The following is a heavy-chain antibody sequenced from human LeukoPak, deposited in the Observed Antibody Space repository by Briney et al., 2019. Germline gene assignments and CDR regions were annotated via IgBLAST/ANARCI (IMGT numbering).Heavy chain of an antibody. D-gene: IGHD2-15*01. J-gene: IGHJ3*02. Sequence: SETLSLTCTVSGGSISSYYWSWLRQPPGKGLEWIGYIYYSGSTNYNPSLKSRVTISVDTSKNQFSLKLSSVTAADTAMYYCAREDIVVFNDAFDIWGQGTMVTVSS. CDR1: GGSISSYY. V-gene: IGHV4-59*12. CDR3: AREDIVVFNDAFDI. CDR2: IYYSGST.